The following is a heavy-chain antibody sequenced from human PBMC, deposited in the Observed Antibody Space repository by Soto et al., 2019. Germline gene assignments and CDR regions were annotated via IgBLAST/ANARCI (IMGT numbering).Heavy chain of an antibody. D-gene: IGHD5-18*01. CDR2: ISHSGST. Sequence: QVQLQESRPGLVKPSQTLSLTCTVSGGSISSAAYYWSWIRQHPGKGLEWIGYISHSGSTYYNPSLKSGVIISVDTSKNQFSLSLTSVTAADTAVYYCAREYTYGSNFFDCWGQGALFTVSS. J-gene: IGHJ4*02. CDR3: AREYTYGSNFFDC. CDR1: GGSISSAAYY. V-gene: IGHV4-31*03.